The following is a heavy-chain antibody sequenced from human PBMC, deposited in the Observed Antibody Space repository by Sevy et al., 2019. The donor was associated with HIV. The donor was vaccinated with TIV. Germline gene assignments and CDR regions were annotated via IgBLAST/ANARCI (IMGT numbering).Heavy chain of an antibody. CDR2: IKGKTDGGTT. V-gene: IGHV3-15*01. CDR3: TTGDRTIAAMVQYFDY. Sequence: GGSLRLSCAASGFTFSNAWMSWVRQAPGKGLEWVGRIKGKTDGGTTDYAAPVKGRITISTDDSKNTLYLQMNSMKSEDTAVYYGTTGDRTIAAMVQYFDYWGQGTLVTVSS. D-gene: IGHD5-18*01. CDR1: GFTFSNAW. J-gene: IGHJ4*02.